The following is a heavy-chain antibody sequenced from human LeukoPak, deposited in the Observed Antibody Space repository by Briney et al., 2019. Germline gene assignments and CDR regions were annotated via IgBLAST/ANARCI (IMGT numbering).Heavy chain of an antibody. CDR2: IRSSSSYI. D-gene: IGHD4-17*01. CDR1: GFTFSSYS. Sequence: GGSLRLSCVVSGFTFSSYSMNWVRQAPGKGLEWVSSIRSSSSYIYYADSVKGRFIISRDNAKNSLHLQMNSLRAEDTAVYYCARDQHGDYVFDYWGQGTLVTVSS. J-gene: IGHJ4*02. V-gene: IGHV3-21*01. CDR3: ARDQHGDYVFDY.